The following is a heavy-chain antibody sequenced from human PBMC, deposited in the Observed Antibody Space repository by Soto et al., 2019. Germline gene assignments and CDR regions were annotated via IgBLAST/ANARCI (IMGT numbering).Heavy chain of an antibody. J-gene: IGHJ5*02. Sequence: ASVKVSCKVSGYTFTSYAMHWVRQAPGQRLEWMGWINAGNGNTKYSQKFRGRVTITRDTSASTAYMELSSLRSEDTAVYYCARAPNYDFWSGYLNWFDPWGQGTLVTVSS. V-gene: IGHV1-3*01. CDR1: GYTFTSYA. CDR2: INAGNGNT. D-gene: IGHD3-3*01. CDR3: ARAPNYDFWSGYLNWFDP.